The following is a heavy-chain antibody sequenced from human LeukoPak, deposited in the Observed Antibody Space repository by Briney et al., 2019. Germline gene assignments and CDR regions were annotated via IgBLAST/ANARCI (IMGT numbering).Heavy chain of an antibody. V-gene: IGHV3-15*01. J-gene: IGHJ5*02. CDR3: VWSGLNWFGL. Sequence: PGGSLRLSCAASGFTFSSYAMSWVRQAPGKGLEWVGRIITNAGGGTTDYTAPVKGRFTISRDDSMNTLYLQMNSLEPEDTAVYYCVWSGLNWFGLWGQGTLVTVSS. CDR1: GFTFSSYA. CDR2: IITNAGGGTT. D-gene: IGHD3-3*01.